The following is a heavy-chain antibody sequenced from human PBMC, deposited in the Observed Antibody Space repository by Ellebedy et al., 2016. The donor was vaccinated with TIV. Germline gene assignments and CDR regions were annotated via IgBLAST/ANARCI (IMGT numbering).Heavy chain of an antibody. V-gene: IGHV3-7*01. CDR1: GFSFRSYW. J-gene: IGHJ3*02. Sequence: GESLKISCAASGFSFRSYWMAWVRQAPGKGLEWVANINQDGREKYYVDSVKGRFAISRDNAQTSLYLQMNSLGADDTAMYYCASDGSYGDYRSPTHAFVMWGQGTMVSVSS. CDR2: INQDGREK. D-gene: IGHD4-17*01. CDR3: ASDGSYGDYRSPTHAFVM.